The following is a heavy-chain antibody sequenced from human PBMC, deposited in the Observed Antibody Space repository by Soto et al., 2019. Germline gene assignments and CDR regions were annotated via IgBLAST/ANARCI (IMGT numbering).Heavy chain of an antibody. D-gene: IGHD3-3*01. CDR1: GGSISRSSYY. CDR3: ARHSPTYYDFWSGYYPFDY. CDR2: LFYSGNT. V-gene: IGHV4-39*01. J-gene: IGHJ4*02. Sequence: PSETLSLTCTVSGGSISRSSYYWGWIRQPPGKGLEWIGSLFYSGNTYYNPSLKSRVTISVDTSKNQFSLKLTSVTAADTAVYYCARHSPTYYDFWSGYYPFDYWGEGTLVTVSS.